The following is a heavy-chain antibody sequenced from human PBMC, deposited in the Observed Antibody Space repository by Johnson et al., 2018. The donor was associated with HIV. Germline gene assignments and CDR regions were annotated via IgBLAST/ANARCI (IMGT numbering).Heavy chain of an antibody. CDR3: ARIQRTSDAFDI. Sequence: EVQLVESGGGVVQPGGSLRLSCAASGFTFSSYWMSWVRQAPGTGLEWVANIKHDGSEKYYVDSVKGRFTISRDNAKNSLYLQMNSLRAEDTAVYYCARIQRTSDAFDIWGQGTMVTVSS. CDR1: GFTFSSYW. J-gene: IGHJ3*02. D-gene: IGHD3/OR15-3a*01. V-gene: IGHV3-7*05. CDR2: IKHDGSEK.